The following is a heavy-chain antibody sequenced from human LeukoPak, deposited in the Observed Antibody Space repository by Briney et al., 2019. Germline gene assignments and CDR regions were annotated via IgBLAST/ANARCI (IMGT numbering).Heavy chain of an antibody. CDR2: IYSGGST. Sequence: GGSLRLSSAASGFSVISNYLTWVRQAPGKGLEWVSIIYSGGSTHYADSVKGRFTISRDNSKNTLYLQMNSLRAEDTAVYYCAKKGGQVVTPLDNWGQGTLVTVSS. CDR1: GFSVISNY. D-gene: IGHD2-21*02. CDR3: AKKGGQVVTPLDN. J-gene: IGHJ4*02. V-gene: IGHV3-53*01.